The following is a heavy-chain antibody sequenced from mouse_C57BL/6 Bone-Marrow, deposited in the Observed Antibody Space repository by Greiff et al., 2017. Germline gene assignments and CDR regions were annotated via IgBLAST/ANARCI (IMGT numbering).Heavy chain of an antibody. Sequence: EVQLQQSGPELVKPGASVKISCKASGYTFTDYYMNWVKQSHGKSLEWIGDINPNNGGTSYNQKFKGKATLTVDKSSSTAYMELRSLTSEDSAVYYCARRGRGNYSLWYFDVWGTGTTVTVSS. CDR3: ARRGRGNYSLWYFDV. CDR2: INPNNGGT. J-gene: IGHJ1*03. CDR1: GYTFTDYY. V-gene: IGHV1-26*01. D-gene: IGHD2-1*01.